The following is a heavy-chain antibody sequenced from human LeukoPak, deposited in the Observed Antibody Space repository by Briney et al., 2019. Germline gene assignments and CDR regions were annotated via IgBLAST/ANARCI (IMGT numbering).Heavy chain of an antibody. J-gene: IGHJ4*02. Sequence: PGGSLRLSCAASGVTFSSYSMNWVRQAPGKGLEWVSSISSSSSYIYYADSVKGRFTISRENAKNSRYLQMTSLTAEETAVYYCARVKGAVAGHDFDYWGQGTLVTVSS. D-gene: IGHD6-19*01. V-gene: IGHV3-21*01. CDR2: ISSSSSYI. CDR1: GVTFSSYS. CDR3: ARVKGAVAGHDFDY.